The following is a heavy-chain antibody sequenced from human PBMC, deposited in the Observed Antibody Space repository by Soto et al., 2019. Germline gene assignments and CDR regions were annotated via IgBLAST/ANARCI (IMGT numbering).Heavy chain of an antibody. CDR1: GRSISSDGYY. D-gene: IGHD3-10*01. CDR3: ARDPTHYGSGTLIDF. J-gene: IGHJ4*02. Sequence: QVQLQESGPGLVKPSQTLSLTCAVSGRSISSDGYYWTWIRQHPGKGLEWIGYIYYSGTTSYNPSLQSRVSISVDTSKNQFALKVSSVTAADTAIYYCARDPTHYGSGTLIDFWGQGTLVTVSS. CDR2: IYYSGTT. V-gene: IGHV4-31*11.